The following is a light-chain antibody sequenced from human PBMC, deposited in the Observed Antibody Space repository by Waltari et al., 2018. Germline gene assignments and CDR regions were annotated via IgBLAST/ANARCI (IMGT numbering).Light chain of an antibody. CDR2: DAS. V-gene: IGKV3-11*01. CDR3: QQRSDWPLT. CDR1: QSVTSV. J-gene: IGKJ4*01. Sequence: IVLTQSPAPLSLSLGERATLSCRASQSVTSVLAWYPQKPGHTPRLLIYDASNRATGIPARFSGSGSGTDFTLTISSLEPEDFAVYYCQQRSDWPLTFGGGTKVEVK.